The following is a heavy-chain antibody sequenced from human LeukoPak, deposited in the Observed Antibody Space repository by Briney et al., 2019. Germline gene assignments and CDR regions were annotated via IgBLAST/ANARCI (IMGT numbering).Heavy chain of an antibody. Sequence: ASVKVSCEASGGTFSSYAISWVRQAPGQGLEWMGRIIPILGIANYAQKFQGRVTITADKSTSTAYMELSSLRSEDTAVYYCARTVGSEGDYWGQGTLVTVSS. V-gene: IGHV1-69*04. CDR2: IIPILGIA. CDR1: GGTFSSYA. J-gene: IGHJ4*02. CDR3: ARTVGSEGDY. D-gene: IGHD3-16*01.